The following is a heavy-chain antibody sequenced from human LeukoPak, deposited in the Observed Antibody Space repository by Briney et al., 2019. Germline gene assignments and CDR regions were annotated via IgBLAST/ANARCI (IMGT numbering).Heavy chain of an antibody. CDR2: INHSGST. CDR3: ARGLPRWSSSWFDY. CDR1: GGSISSSSYY. V-gene: IGHV4-39*07. J-gene: IGHJ4*02. D-gene: IGHD6-13*01. Sequence: SETLSLTCTVSGGSISSSSYYWGWIRQPPGKGLEWIGEINHSGSTNYNPSLKSRVTISVDTSKNQFSLKLSSVTAADTAVYYCARGLPRWSSSWFDYWGQGTLVTVSS.